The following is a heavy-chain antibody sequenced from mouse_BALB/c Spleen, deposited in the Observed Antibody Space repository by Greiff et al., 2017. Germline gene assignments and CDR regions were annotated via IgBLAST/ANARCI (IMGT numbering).Heavy chain of an antibody. J-gene: IGHJ2*01. V-gene: IGHV5-17*02. CDR2: ISSGSSTI. CDR1: GFTFSSFG. Sequence: EVMLVESGGGLVQPGGSRKLSCAASGFTFSSFGMHWVRQAPEKGLEWVAYISSGSSTIYYADTVKGRFTISRDNPKNTLFLQMTSLRSEDTAMYYCAREKFKYYFDYWGQGTTLTVSS. CDR3: AREKFKYYFDY.